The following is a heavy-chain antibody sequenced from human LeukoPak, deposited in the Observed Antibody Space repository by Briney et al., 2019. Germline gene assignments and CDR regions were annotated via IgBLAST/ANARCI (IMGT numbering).Heavy chain of an antibody. D-gene: IGHD6-13*01. CDR2: TYYRSKWYT. CDR1: GDSVSSNSVA. J-gene: IGHJ4*02. Sequence: PSQTLSLTCAISGDSVSSNSVAWNWIRRSPSRGLEWLGRTYYRSKWYTDYAESVKSRITINPDTSKNQFSLQLNSVTPEDTAVYYCARIKQQLADYWGQGTLVTVSS. CDR3: ARIKQQLADY. V-gene: IGHV6-1*01.